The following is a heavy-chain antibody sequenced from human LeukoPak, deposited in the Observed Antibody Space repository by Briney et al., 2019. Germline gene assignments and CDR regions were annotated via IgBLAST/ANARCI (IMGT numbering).Heavy chain of an antibody. CDR1: GYTFINNW. D-gene: IGHD3-10*01. J-gene: IGHJ5*02. Sequence: ASVKVSCKASGYTFINNWMHWVRQAPGQGLEWVGLINPTGTTTFYAQKFQGRVTLTRDMSTSTDYMELRSLKSEDTAVYYCARDNSVGDIAWWFDPWGQGTLVTVSS. V-gene: IGHV1-46*01. CDR3: ARDNSVGDIAWWFDP. CDR2: INPTGTTT.